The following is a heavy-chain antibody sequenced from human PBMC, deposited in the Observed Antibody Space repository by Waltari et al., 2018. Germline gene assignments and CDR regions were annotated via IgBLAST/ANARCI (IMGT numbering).Heavy chain of an antibody. V-gene: IGHV4-39*01. D-gene: IGHD6-6*01. CDR2: IYYSGCT. CDR1: GGSISSSSYY. Sequence: QLQLQESGPGLVKPSETLSLTCTVSGGSISSSSYYWGWIRQPPGKGLEWIGSIYYSGCTCCTPSLKSRVTISVDTSKNQFCLKLSSVTAADTAVYYCARSSSSYDYWGQGTLVTVSS. CDR3: ARSSSSYDY. J-gene: IGHJ4*02.